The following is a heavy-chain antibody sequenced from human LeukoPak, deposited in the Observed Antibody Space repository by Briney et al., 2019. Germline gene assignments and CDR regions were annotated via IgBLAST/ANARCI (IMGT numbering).Heavy chain of an antibody. D-gene: IGHD3-16*01. J-gene: IGHJ6*04. Sequence: ASLWVSPAPSGYTSISYGICSGRPAPEQRGGRMWWICAYNGNTNYAQKLQGRVTMTTDTSTSTAYMELRSLRSDDTAVYYCARLPLRRGGYYYYGMDVWGKGTTVTVSS. CDR1: GYTSISYG. CDR2: ICAYNGNT. V-gene: IGHV1-18*01. CDR3: ARLPLRRGGYYYYGMDV.